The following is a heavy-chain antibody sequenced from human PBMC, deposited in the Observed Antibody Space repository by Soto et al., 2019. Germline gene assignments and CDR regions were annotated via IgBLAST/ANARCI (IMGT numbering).Heavy chain of an antibody. CDR2: IWYGGSNK. CDR3: ARWGCSGSNCNLNQRSFDL. V-gene: IGHV3-33*01. J-gene: IGHJ4*02. D-gene: IGHD2-15*01. CDR1: GFIFNEYG. Sequence: ESVGGVVQPGRSLRLSCAASGFIFNEYGMHWVRQAPGKGLEWVAVIWYGGSNKYYADSVKGRFTFSRDNSKNTMSLQMNSLRVEDTAIYYCARWGCSGSNCNLNQRSFDLWGQGTLVTVSS.